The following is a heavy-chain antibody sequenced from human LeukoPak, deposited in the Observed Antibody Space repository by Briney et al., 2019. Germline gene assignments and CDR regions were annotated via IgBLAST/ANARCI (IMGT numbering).Heavy chain of an antibody. Sequence: GGSLRLSCAASGFTVSTNYMSWVRQAPGKGPEWISIIYRSGDTYYADSVKGRFTISRDNSKNTLYLQMNSLRDEDTAVYYCARDLNWESDYWGQGTLVTVSS. CDR3: ARDLNWESDY. J-gene: IGHJ4*02. V-gene: IGHV3-66*01. D-gene: IGHD7-27*01. CDR2: IYRSGDT. CDR1: GFTVSTNY.